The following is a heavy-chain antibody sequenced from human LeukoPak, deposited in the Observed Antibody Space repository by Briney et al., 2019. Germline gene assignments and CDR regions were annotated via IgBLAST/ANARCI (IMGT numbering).Heavy chain of an antibody. V-gene: IGHV4-39*07. CDR3: ARDRYSYDVYYYFDY. CDR2: IYYSGST. D-gene: IGHD5-18*01. J-gene: IGHJ4*02. CDR1: GGSISSSSYY. Sequence: PSETLSLTCTVSGGSISSSSYYWGWIRQPPGKGLEWIGSIYYSGSTYYNPSLKSRVTISVDTSKNQFSLKLSSVTAADTAVYYCARDRYSYDVYYYFDYWGQGTLVTVSS.